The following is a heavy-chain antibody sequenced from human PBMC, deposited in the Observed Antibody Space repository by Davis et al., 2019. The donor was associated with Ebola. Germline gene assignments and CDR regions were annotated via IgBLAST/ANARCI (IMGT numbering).Heavy chain of an antibody. V-gene: IGHV3-74*01. Sequence: GESLKISCAASGFTFSSYSMNWVRQAPGKGLVWVSRINSDGSSTSYADSVKGRFTISRDNAKNTLYLQMNSLRAADTAVYYCARVRSWFGVLRNPRMDVWGQGTTVTVSS. D-gene: IGHD3-10*01. CDR2: INSDGSST. CDR3: ARVRSWFGVLRNPRMDV. CDR1: GFTFSSYS. J-gene: IGHJ6*02.